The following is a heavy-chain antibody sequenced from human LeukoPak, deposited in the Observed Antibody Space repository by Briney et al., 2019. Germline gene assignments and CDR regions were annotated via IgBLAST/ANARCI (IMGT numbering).Heavy chain of an antibody. J-gene: IGHJ4*02. CDR1: GYTFTSYV. V-gene: IGHV7-4-1*02. D-gene: IGHD5-12*01. CDR3: AREPDIGYNGYDY. CDR2: INTNTGNP. Sequence: ASVEVSCKASGYTFTSYVMNWVRQAPGQGLEWMGWINTNTGNPMYAQGFTGRFVFSLDTSVSTAYLQINSLKAEDTAVYYCAREPDIGYNGYDYWGQGTLVTVSS.